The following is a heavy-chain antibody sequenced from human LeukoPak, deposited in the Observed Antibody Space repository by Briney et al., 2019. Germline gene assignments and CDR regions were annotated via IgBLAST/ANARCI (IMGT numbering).Heavy chain of an antibody. J-gene: IGHJ5*02. D-gene: IGHD3-3*01. Sequence: SETLSLTCTVSGGSISSYYWSWIRQPAGKGLEWIGRIYTSGSTNCNPSLKSRVTMSVDTSKNQFSLKLSSVTAADTAVYYCARAGGGYDFWSGYRRQDWFDPWGQGTLVTVSS. CDR1: GGSISSYY. V-gene: IGHV4-4*07. CDR3: ARAGGGYDFWSGYRRQDWFDP. CDR2: IYTSGST.